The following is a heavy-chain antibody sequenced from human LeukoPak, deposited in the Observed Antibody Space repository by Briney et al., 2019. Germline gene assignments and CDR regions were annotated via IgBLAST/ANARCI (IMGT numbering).Heavy chain of an antibody. CDR2: INWNGGST. D-gene: IGHD4-17*01. CDR3: TRGYLRGPIDF. Sequence: GGSLRLSCAASGFTFNSYGMSWVRQAPGKGLEWVSGINWNGGSTGYADSVKGRFTISRDNAKSSLYLQMNSLRAEDTALYYCTRGYLRGPIDFWGQGTLASVSS. V-gene: IGHV3-20*04. J-gene: IGHJ4*02. CDR1: GFTFNSYG.